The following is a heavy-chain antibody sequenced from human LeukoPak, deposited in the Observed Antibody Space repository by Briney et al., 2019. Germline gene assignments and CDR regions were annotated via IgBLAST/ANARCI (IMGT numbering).Heavy chain of an antibody. CDR3: ASYSSAFAFDY. CDR1: GGSISSGDXD. D-gene: IGHD2-21*01. CDR2: IYYSGST. Sequence: XTCTXSGGSISSGDXDWRWIRQPPGKGLEWIGYIYYSGSTYYNPALKSRFTISVETTKNRFSLKLSSVTAADTAVYYCASYSSAFAFDYWGQGTLVTVSS. V-gene: IGHV4-30-4*08. J-gene: IGHJ4*02.